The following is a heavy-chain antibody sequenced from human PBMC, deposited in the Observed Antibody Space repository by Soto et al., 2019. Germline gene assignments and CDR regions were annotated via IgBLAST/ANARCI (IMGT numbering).Heavy chain of an antibody. CDR1: GGSITSYY. CDR2: IYYSGST. V-gene: IGHV4-59*01. D-gene: IGHD3-22*01. CDR3: ARTYDGSGPNSGGYGFDI. Sequence: SETLSLTCSVSGGSITSYYWSWIRQPPGKGLEWIAYIYYSGSTSYNPSLKSRVSISLDTSKNQFSLKLSSVTAADTAVYYCARTYDGSGPNSGGYGFDIWGQETMVTVSS. J-gene: IGHJ3*02.